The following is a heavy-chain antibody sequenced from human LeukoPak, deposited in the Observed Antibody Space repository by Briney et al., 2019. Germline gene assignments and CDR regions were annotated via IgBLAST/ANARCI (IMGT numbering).Heavy chain of an antibody. CDR3: ARVLAEMAAVWRDDVFDI. CDR2: IYYSGST. D-gene: IGHD5-24*01. Sequence: SETLSLTCTVSGGSISSSSYYWGWIRQPPGKGLEWIGSIYYSGSTYYNPSLKSRVTISVDTSKNQFALRVNSVTAADTAVYYCARVLAEMAAVWRDDVFDIWGQGTMVTVPS. J-gene: IGHJ3*02. CDR1: GGSISSSSYY. V-gene: IGHV4-39*06.